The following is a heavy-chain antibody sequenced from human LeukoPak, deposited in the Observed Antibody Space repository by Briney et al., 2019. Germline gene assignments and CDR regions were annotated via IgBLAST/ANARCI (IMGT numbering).Heavy chain of an antibody. D-gene: IGHD3-10*01. CDR1: GGSFSGYY. CDR3: ARMVRGRREELDY. Sequence: SETLSLTCAVYGGSFSGYYWSWIRQPPGKGLEWIGEINHSGSTNYNPSLKSRVTISVDTSKNQFSLKLSSVTAADTAVYYCARMVRGRREELDYWGQGTLVTVSS. J-gene: IGHJ4*02. CDR2: INHSGST. V-gene: IGHV4-34*01.